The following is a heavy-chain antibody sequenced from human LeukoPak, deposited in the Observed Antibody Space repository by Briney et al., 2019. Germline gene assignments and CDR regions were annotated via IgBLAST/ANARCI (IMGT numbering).Heavy chain of an antibody. CDR3: ARVGFDDILTGYYKPLDY. Sequence: KPSETLSLTCTVSGGSISSSSYYWGWIRQPPGKGLEWIGSIYHSGSTYYNPSLKSRVTISVDTSKNQFSLKLSSVTAADTAVYYCARVGFDDILTGYYKPLDYWGQGTLVTVSS. D-gene: IGHD3-9*01. J-gene: IGHJ4*02. CDR1: GGSISSSSYY. CDR2: IYHSGST. V-gene: IGHV4-39*07.